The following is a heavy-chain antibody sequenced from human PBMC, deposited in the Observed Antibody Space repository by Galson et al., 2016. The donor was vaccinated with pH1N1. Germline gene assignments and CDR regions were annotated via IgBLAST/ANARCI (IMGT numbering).Heavy chain of an antibody. J-gene: IGHJ4*02. CDR3: AKYRGYSYANGPDY. Sequence: VRQAPGKGLEWVANIKQDGREKYYVDSVKGRFTISRDNGKNSLYLQMDSLRVEDTAIYYCAKYRGYSYANGPDYWGQGTQVTVSS. V-gene: IGHV3-7*01. D-gene: IGHD5-18*01. CDR2: IKQDGREK.